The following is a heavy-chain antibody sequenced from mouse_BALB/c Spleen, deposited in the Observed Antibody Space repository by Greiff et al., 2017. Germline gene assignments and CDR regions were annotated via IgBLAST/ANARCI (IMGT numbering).Heavy chain of an antibody. Sequence: DVKLVESGGGLVKPGGSLKLSCAASGFTFSDYYMYWVRQTPEKRLEWVATISDGGSYTYYPDSVKGRFTISRDNAKNNLYLQMSSLKSEDTAMYHCARDRGYGSSYCDDGGQGTTLTVSS. D-gene: IGHD1-1*01. CDR1: GFTFSDYY. J-gene: IGHJ2*01. V-gene: IGHV5-4*02. CDR3: ARDRGYGSSYCDD. CDR2: ISDGGSYT.